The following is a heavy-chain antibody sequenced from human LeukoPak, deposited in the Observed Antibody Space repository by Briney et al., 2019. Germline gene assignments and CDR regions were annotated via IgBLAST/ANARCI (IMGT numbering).Heavy chain of an antibody. CDR1: GVSFSGYY. V-gene: IGHV4-34*01. D-gene: IGHD3-16*01. CDR3: ARAPRRITFGGHLSWFDP. CDR2: INHSGST. Sequence: SETLSLTCAVYGVSFSGYYWSWIRQPPGKGLEWIGEINHSGSTNYNPSLKSRVTISVDTSKNQFSLKLSSVTAADTAVYYCARAPRRITFGGHLSWFDPWGQGTLVTVSS. J-gene: IGHJ5*02.